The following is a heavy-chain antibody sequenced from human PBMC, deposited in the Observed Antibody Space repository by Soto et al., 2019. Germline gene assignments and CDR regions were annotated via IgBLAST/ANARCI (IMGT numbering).Heavy chain of an antibody. V-gene: IGHV1-69*08. J-gene: IGHJ5*02. Sequence: QVQLVQSGAEVKKPGSSVKVSCKASGGTFSSYTISWVRQAPGQGLEWMGRIIPILGIANYAQKFQGRVTITADKSTSTAYMELSSLRSEDTAVYYCPREERADNWFDPWGQGTLVTVSS. CDR2: IIPILGIA. CDR3: PREERADNWFDP. CDR1: GGTFSSYT.